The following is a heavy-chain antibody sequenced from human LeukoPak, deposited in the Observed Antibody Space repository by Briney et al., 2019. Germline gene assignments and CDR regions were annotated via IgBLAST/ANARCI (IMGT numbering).Heavy chain of an antibody. V-gene: IGHV3-23*01. CDR2: ISGSGGST. Sequence: PGRSLRLSCAASGFTFSSYAMSWVRQAPGKGLEWVSAISGSGGSTYYADSVKGRFTISRDNSKNTLYLQMNSLRAEDTAVYYCAKGVGYYYYYGMDVRGQGTTVTVSS. CDR3: AKGVGYYYYYGMDV. D-gene: IGHD2-15*01. CDR1: GFTFSSYA. J-gene: IGHJ6*02.